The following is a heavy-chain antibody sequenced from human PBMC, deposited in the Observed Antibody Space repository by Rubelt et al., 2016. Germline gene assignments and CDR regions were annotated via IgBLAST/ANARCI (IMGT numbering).Heavy chain of an antibody. CDR3: ARRVDGDCTTTSCCIDY. CDR2: INHSGST. V-gene: IGHV4-34*01. D-gene: IGHD2-2*01. J-gene: IGHJ4*02. Sequence: QVQLQPWGAGLLKPSETLSLTCAVYGGSFSGYYWTWIRQPPGKGLEWIGEINHSGSTNYHPSLKSRVIISVDHSKSQFSLKLTSVADADTAIYYCARRVDGDCTTTSCCIDYWGQGVLATVSS. CDR1: GGSFSGYY.